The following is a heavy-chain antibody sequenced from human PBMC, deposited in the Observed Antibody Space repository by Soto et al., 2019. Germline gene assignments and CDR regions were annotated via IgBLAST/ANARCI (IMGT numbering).Heavy chain of an antibody. CDR3: ARFRKWLRIGGFDY. D-gene: IGHD5-12*01. CDR2: INHSGST. V-gene: IGHV4-34*01. J-gene: IGHJ4*02. Sequence: PSETLSLTCAVYCGSFSGYYWSWIRQPPGKGLEWIGEINHSGSTNYNPSLKSRVTISVDTSKNQFSLKLSSVTAADTAVYYCARFRKWLRIGGFDYWGQGTLVTVSS. CDR1: CGSFSGYY.